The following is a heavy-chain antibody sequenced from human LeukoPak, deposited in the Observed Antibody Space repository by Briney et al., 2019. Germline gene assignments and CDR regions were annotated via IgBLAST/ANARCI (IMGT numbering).Heavy chain of an antibody. J-gene: IGHJ4*02. Sequence: ASVKVSCKASGYTFTGYYMHWVRQAPGQGLEWMGWINPNSGGTNYAQKFQGRVTMTRHTSINTAYMELSSLRSEDTAVYYCAHTGHPSYGGYNENWGQGTLVTVSS. CDR1: GYTFTGYY. V-gene: IGHV1-2*02. CDR2: INPNSGGT. CDR3: AHTGHPSYGGYNEN. D-gene: IGHD5-24*01.